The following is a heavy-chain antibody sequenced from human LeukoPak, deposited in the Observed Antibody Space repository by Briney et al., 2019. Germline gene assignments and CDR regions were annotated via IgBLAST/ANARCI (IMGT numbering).Heavy chain of an antibody. D-gene: IGHD3-22*01. CDR1: GYTFTSYY. V-gene: IGHV1-46*01. CDR3: ARDGYYDSSGYSNDAFDI. Sequence: GASVKVSCKASGYTFTSYYMHWVRQAPGQGLEWMGIINPSGDSTSYAQKFQGRVAMTRDTSTSTVYMELSSLRSEDTAVYYCARDGYYDSSGYSNDAFDIWGQGTMVTVSS. J-gene: IGHJ3*02. CDR2: INPSGDST.